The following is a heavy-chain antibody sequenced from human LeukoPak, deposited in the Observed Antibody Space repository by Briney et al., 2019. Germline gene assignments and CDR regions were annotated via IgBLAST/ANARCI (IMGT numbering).Heavy chain of an antibody. CDR3: ARGGFGESY. D-gene: IGHD3-10*01. V-gene: IGHV3-21*01. CDR2: ISSTSTYI. J-gene: IGHJ4*02. Sequence: PGGSLRLSCSASGFTFSSYSMNWVRQAPGKGLEWVSSISSTSTYIYYADSVKGRFTISRDNAKNSLYLQVNSLRAEDTAVYYCARGGFGESYWGQGTLVTVSS. CDR1: GFTFSSYS.